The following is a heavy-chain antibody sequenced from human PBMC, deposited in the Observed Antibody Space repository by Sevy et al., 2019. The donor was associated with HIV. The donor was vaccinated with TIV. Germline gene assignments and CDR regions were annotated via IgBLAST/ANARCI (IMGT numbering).Heavy chain of an antibody. CDR1: GGSVSRSTYY. V-gene: IGHV4-39*01. D-gene: IGHD4-17*01. J-gene: IGHJ4*02. CDR3: ARHSSMTTVTMNY. Sequence: SETLSLTCTVSGGSVSRSTYYWGWIRQPPGKGLEWLGSIYYSGSTYYNPSLKSRVTISVDTSKNQFSLKRSSVTAADTAVYYCARHSSMTTVTMNYWGQGTLVTVSS. CDR2: IYYSGST.